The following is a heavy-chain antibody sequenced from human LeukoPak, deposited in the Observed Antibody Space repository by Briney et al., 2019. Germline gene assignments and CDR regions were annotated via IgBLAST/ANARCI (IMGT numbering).Heavy chain of an antibody. CDR1: GGTFSSYA. CDR3: ARGVPPGYSSSWYTAGV. Sequence: ASVKVSCKASGGTFSSYAISWVRQAPGQGLEWMGIINPSGGSTSYAQKFQGRVTMTRDTSTSTVYMELSSLRSEDTAVYYCARGVPPGYSSSWYTAGVWGKGTTVTVSS. D-gene: IGHD6-13*01. J-gene: IGHJ6*04. V-gene: IGHV1-46*01. CDR2: INPSGGST.